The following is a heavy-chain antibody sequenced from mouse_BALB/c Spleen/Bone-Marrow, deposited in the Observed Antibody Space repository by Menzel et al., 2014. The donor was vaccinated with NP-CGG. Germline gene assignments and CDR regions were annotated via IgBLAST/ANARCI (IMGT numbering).Heavy chain of an antibody. V-gene: IGHV1-20*02. Sequence: EVQLQQSGPELVKPGASVKISCKASGYSFTGYFMNWVMRSHGKSLEWIGRINPYNGDTFYNQKFKDKATLTVDKPSSTGHMELRSLASEDSAVYYCARGEDYGRGSWFAYWGQGTLVTVSA. CDR2: INPYNGDT. CDR3: ARGEDYGRGSWFAY. J-gene: IGHJ3*01. CDR1: GYSFTGYF. D-gene: IGHD2-4*01.